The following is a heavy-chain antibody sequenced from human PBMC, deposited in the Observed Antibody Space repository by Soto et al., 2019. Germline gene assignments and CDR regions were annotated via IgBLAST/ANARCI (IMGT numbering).Heavy chain of an antibody. V-gene: IGHV3-15*01. J-gene: IGHJ4*02. CDR2: IKSKSAGGTA. Sequence: GGSLRLSCTASGFSFTNAWMSWVRQAPGKGLEWVGRIKSKSAGGTAEHAAPVKGRFTLSRDDSKNTLYLQMNSLKTEDTAVYYCTTYDNSSFDYWGQGTQVTVSS. D-gene: IGHD3-22*01. CDR1: GFSFTNAW. CDR3: TTYDNSSFDY.